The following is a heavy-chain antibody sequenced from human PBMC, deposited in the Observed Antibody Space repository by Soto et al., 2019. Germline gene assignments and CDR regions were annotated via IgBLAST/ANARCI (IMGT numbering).Heavy chain of an antibody. CDR2: IYSGGDT. CDR3: ARKTDSIPSGGDV. Sequence: ESGGGLVQPGGSLRLSCTASGFAVRHNYMTWVRQATGKGLEWVSLIYSGGDTAYADSVKGRFTISRHTSQNTLYLQMNSLRAEDTAVYYCARKTDSIPSGGDVWGKGTAVTVSS. V-gene: IGHV3-53*04. CDR1: GFAVRHNY. J-gene: IGHJ6*04. D-gene: IGHD3-10*01.